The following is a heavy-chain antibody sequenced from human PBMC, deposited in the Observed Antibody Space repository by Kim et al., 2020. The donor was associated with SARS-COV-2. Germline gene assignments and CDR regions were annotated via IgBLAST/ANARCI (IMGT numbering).Heavy chain of an antibody. CDR1: GFTFSSYS. CDR2: ISSSSSYI. Sequence: GGSLRLSCAASGFTFSSYSMNWVRQAPGKGLEWVSSISSSSSYIYYANSVKGRFTISRDNAKNSLYLQMNSLRAEDTAVYYCARLRGTNFDWLPGHYYYYGMDVWGQGTTVTVSS. D-gene: IGHD3-9*01. CDR3: ARLRGTNFDWLPGHYYYYGMDV. J-gene: IGHJ6*02. V-gene: IGHV3-21*01.